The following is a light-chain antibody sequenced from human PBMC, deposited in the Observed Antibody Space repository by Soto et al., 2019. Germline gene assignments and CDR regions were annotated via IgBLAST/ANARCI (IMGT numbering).Light chain of an antibody. CDR2: DVS. V-gene: IGLV2-14*03. Sequence: QSALTQPASVSGSPGQSITISCTGTSSDIGAYDYVSWYQQHPGGVPKLLIFDVSSRPSGVSSRLSGSKSGNTASLTISGLQADDESDYYCSSYADSSARDYVFGGGTKLTVL. CDR1: SSDIGAYDY. CDR3: SSYADSSARDYV. J-gene: IGLJ1*01.